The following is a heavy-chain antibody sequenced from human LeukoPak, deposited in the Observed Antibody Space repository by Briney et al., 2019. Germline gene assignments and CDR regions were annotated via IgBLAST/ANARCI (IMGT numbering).Heavy chain of an antibody. V-gene: IGHV3-30-3*01. CDR3: EAVVREFDY. J-gene: IGHJ4*02. Sequence: PGGSLRLSCAASGFTFSSYAMHWVRQPPGKGLEWVAVISYDGSNKYYADSVKGRFTISRDNSKNTLYLQMNSLRAEDTAVYYCEAVVREFDYWGQGTLVTVSS. CDR2: ISYDGSNK. D-gene: IGHD2-15*01. CDR1: GFTFSSYA.